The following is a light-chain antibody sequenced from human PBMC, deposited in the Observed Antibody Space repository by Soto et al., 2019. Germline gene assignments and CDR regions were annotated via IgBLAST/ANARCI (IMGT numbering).Light chain of an antibody. J-gene: IGLJ2*01. Sequence: QSVLTQPPSVSGAPGQRVTISCTGSSSNIGAGYDVHWYQHLPGTAPKLLIYGNSNRPSGVPDRFSGSKSGTSASLAITGLQAEDEADYYCQSYDISLSGYVVFGGGTKLTVL. CDR3: QSYDISLSGYVV. CDR1: SSNIGAGYD. V-gene: IGLV1-40*01. CDR2: GNS.